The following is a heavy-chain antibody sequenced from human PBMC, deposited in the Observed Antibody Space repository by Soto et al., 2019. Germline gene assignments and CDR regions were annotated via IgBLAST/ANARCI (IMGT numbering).Heavy chain of an antibody. Sequence: SVKVSCKASGGTFSSYAISWVRQAPGQGLEWMGGIIPIFGTANYAQKFQGRVTITADESTSTAYMELSSLRSEDTAVYYCAREEKTRVYDYVWGSYRSTWFNPWGQGTLVTVSS. CDR1: GGTFSSYA. CDR3: AREEKTRVYDYVWGSYRSTWFNP. V-gene: IGHV1-69*13. CDR2: IIPIFGTA. J-gene: IGHJ5*02. D-gene: IGHD3-16*02.